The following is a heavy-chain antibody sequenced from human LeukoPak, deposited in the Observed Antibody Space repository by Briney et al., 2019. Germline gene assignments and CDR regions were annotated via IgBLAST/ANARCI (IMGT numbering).Heavy chain of an antibody. CDR3: ARDRETLRYFDWLSGLDV. J-gene: IGHJ6*02. Sequence: GASVKVSCKASGYTFTSYDINWVRQAPGQGLEWMGIINPSGGSTSYAQKFQGRVTMTRDTSTSTVYMELSSLRSEDTAVYYCARDRETLRYFDWLSGLDVWGQGTTVTVSS. V-gene: IGHV1-46*01. CDR2: INPSGGST. D-gene: IGHD3-9*01. CDR1: GYTFTSYD.